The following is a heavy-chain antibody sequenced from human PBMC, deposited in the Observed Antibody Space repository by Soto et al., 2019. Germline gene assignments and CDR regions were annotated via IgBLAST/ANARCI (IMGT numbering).Heavy chain of an antibody. D-gene: IGHD5-18*01. Sequence: GGSLRLSCAASGFTFSSYAMSWVRQAPGKGLEWVSAISGSGGSTYYTDSVKGRFTISRDNSKNTLYLQMNSLRAEDTAVYYCAKGAMVFPWNWDYYYYMDVWGKGTTVTVSS. V-gene: IGHV3-23*01. J-gene: IGHJ6*03. CDR1: GFTFSSYA. CDR2: ISGSGGST. CDR3: AKGAMVFPWNWDYYYYMDV.